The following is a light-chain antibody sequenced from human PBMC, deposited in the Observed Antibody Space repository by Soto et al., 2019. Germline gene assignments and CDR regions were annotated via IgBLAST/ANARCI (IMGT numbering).Light chain of an antibody. CDR2: DNN. CDR1: SSNIGNNY. J-gene: IGLJ2*01. CDR3: GTWDSSLSVPG. Sequence: QSVLTQPPSVSAAPGQTVTISCSGSSSNIGNNYVSWYQQLPGTAPKLLIYDNNKRPSGIPDRFSGSKSGTSATLGITGLQTGDEADYYCGTWDSSLSVPGFGGGTKLTVL. V-gene: IGLV1-51*01.